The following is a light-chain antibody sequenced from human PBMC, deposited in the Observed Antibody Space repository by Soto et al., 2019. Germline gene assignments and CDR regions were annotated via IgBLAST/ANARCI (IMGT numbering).Light chain of an antibody. Sequence: QSALTQPPSASGSPGQSVTISCTGTSSDVGGSKYVSWYQQHPGKAPKLIIYEVSERPSGVPDRFSGSKSGNTASLTVSGLRAEDEAHYYCNSYAGTSNVFGTGTKLTVL. J-gene: IGLJ1*01. CDR2: EVS. CDR3: NSYAGTSNV. V-gene: IGLV2-8*01. CDR1: SSDVGGSKY.